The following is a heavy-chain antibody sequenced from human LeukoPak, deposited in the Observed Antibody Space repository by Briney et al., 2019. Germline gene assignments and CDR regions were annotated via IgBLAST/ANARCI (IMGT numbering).Heavy chain of an antibody. J-gene: IGHJ4*02. D-gene: IGHD1-1*01. CDR3: ATDKGDPERRLDY. CDR1: GYTLTELS. V-gene: IGHV1-24*01. Sequence: VASVKVSCKVSGYTLTELSMHWVRQAPGKGLEWMGGFDPEDGETIYAQKFQGRVTMTEDTSTDTAYMELSSLRSEDTAVYYCATDKGDPERRLDYWGQGTLVTASS. CDR2: FDPEDGET.